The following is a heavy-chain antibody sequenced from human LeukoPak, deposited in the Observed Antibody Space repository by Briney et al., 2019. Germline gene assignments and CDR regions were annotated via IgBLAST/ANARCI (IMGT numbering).Heavy chain of an antibody. Sequence: SQTLSLTCAISGDSVSSDSAAWSWIRQSPSRGLEWLGRTYYRSKWYNDYAVSVKSRIIINPDTSKNQFSLQLNSVTPEDTAVYYCAGRISGWEFDSWGQGTLVTVTS. D-gene: IGHD6-19*01. CDR3: AGRISGWEFDS. V-gene: IGHV6-1*01. CDR1: GDSVSSDSAA. J-gene: IGHJ4*02. CDR2: TYYRSKWYN.